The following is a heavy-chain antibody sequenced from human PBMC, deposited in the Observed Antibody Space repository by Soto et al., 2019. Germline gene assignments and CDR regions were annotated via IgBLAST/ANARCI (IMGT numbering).Heavy chain of an antibody. CDR1: GFTFTSSA. CDR3: AAAPGSGLYYYPYGMDV. CDR2: IVVGSGNT. V-gene: IGHV1-58*01. J-gene: IGHJ6*02. D-gene: IGHD1-1*01. Sequence: SVKVSCKASGFTFTSSAVQWVRQARGQRLEWIGWIVVGSGNTNYAQKFQERVTITRDMSTSTAYMELSSLRSEDTAVYYCAAAPGSGLYYYPYGMDVSGQGTKVTV.